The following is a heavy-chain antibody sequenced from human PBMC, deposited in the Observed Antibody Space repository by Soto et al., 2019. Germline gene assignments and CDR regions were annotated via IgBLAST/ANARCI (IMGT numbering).Heavy chain of an antibody. J-gene: IGHJ4*02. D-gene: IGHD3-16*01. Sequence: QLQLQESGPGLGKPSETLSLTCNVSGDSIRSSKYYWGWIRQPPGKGLEWIGSIYYSGSIYYNPSLKSRVTLSLDTSKNNFSMKLSSVTAADPAVYYCEKGSGSSAYRPGDYWGQGTLVTVSS. CDR2: IYYSGSI. CDR3: EKGSGSSAYRPGDY. V-gene: IGHV4-39*02. CDR1: GDSIRSSKYY.